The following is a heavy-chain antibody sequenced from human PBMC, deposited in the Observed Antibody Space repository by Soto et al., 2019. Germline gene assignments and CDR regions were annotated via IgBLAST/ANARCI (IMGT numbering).Heavy chain of an antibody. D-gene: IGHD3-22*01. CDR3: ARFYYDSSGYYRHFDY. V-gene: IGHV3-53*01. CDR2: IYSGGST. J-gene: IGHJ4*02. CDR1: GFTVSSNY. Sequence: GGSLRLSCAASGFTVSSNYMSWVRQAPGKGLEWVSVIYSGGSTYYADSVKGRFTISRDNSKNTLYLQMNSLRAEDTAVYYCARFYYDSSGYYRHFDYWGQGTLVTVS.